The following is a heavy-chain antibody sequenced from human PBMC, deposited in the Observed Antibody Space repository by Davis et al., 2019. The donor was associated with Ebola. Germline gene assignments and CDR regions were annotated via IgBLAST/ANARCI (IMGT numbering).Heavy chain of an antibody. J-gene: IGHJ4*02. Sequence: GESLKISCAASGFTFSSYAMSWVRQAPGKGLEWVSTISGSGGITYYADSVKGRFTISRDNSKNTLYLQMNSLRAEDTAVYYCAKILGGATVVKDYFDYWGQGTLVTVSS. CDR3: AKILGGATVVKDYFDY. D-gene: IGHD4-23*01. CDR1: GFTFSSYA. V-gene: IGHV3-23*01. CDR2: ISGSGGIT.